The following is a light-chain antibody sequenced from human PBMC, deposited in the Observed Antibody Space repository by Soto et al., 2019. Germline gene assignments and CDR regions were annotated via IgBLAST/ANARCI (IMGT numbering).Light chain of an antibody. CDR1: QSISSW. V-gene: IGKV1-5*01. CDR3: QQYNSYSS. CDR2: DAS. J-gene: IGKJ4*01. Sequence: QNTPFPFPLFAFVRDRNPHTFPASQSISSWLAWYQQKPGKAPKLLIYDASSLESGVPSRFSGSGSGTEFTLTISSLQPDDFATYYCQQYNSYSSFGGGTKVDIK.